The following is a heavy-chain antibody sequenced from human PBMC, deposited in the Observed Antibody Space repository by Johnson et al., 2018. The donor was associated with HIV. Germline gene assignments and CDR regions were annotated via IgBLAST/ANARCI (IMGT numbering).Heavy chain of an antibody. CDR2: TRNKANSYTT. V-gene: IGHV3-72*01. CDR1: GFTFSDHY. Sequence: VQLVESGGALVQPGGSLRLSCAASGFTFSDHYMDWVRQAPGKGLEWVGRTRNKANSYTTEYAASVKGRFTISRDDSKNSLYLQMNSLKTEDTAVYYCAREKGYYYDLGDCVRGLLGLRWAMWG. J-gene: IGHJ1*01. D-gene: IGHD3-22*01. CDR3: AREKGYYYDLGDCVRGLLGLRWAM.